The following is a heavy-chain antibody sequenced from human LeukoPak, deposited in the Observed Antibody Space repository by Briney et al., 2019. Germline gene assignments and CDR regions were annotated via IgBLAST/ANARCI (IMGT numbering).Heavy chain of an antibody. J-gene: IGHJ6*02. D-gene: IGHD1-26*01. CDR1: GGSFSGYY. V-gene: IGHV4-34*01. CDR2: INHSGST. Sequence: PSETLSLTCAVYGGSFSGYYWSWIRQPPGKGLEWIGEINHSGSTNYNPSLKSRVTISVDTSKNQFSLKLSSVTAADTSVYYCARGGGGSYYYGMDVWGQGTTVTVSS. CDR3: ARGGGGSYYYGMDV.